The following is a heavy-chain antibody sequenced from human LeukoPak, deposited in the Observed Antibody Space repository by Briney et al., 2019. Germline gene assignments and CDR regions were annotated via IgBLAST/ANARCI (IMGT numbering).Heavy chain of an antibody. CDR2: ISYDGNSQ. CDR3: AKPYPTLTTSAVLDN. V-gene: IGHV3-30*18. Sequence: GGSLRLSCAASGFTFSNYAIHWVRQAPGRGLEWVAAISYDGNSQHYGAPVKGRFTISRDNSKSTVYLQINTLRTEDAAIYYCAKPYPTLTTSAVLDNWGQGTLVTVSS. D-gene: IGHD1-1*01. J-gene: IGHJ4*02. CDR1: GFTFSNYA.